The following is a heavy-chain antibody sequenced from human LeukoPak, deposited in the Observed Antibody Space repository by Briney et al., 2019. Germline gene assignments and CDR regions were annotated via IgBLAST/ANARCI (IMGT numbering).Heavy chain of an antibody. CDR1: GFTVSSNY. D-gene: IGHD1-1*01. CDR2: IYSGGST. CDR3: ARLPGGRQLN. V-gene: IGHV3-53*01. J-gene: IGHJ4*02. Sequence: PGGSLRLSCAASGFTVSSNYMSWVRQAPGKGLEWVSVIYSGGSTYYADSVKGRFTISRDDSKNMVFLQMNSLGVEDTAVYYCARLPGGRQLNWGQGTLVTVSS.